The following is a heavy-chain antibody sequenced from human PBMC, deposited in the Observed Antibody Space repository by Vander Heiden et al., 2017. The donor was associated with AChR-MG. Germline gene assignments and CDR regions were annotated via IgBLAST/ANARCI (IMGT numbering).Heavy chain of an antibody. CDR3: ASLRLFVEGYFDL. Sequence: HVHLVQSGAAVKKPGASVQVSCKASGYTFTSYDINWVRQATGQGLEWMGWMNPNSGNTGYAQKFQGRVTMTRNTSISTAYMELSSLRSEDTAVYYCASLRLFVEGYFDLWGRGTLVTVSS. CDR2: MNPNSGNT. V-gene: IGHV1-8*01. J-gene: IGHJ2*01. CDR1: GYTFTSYD. D-gene: IGHD5-12*01.